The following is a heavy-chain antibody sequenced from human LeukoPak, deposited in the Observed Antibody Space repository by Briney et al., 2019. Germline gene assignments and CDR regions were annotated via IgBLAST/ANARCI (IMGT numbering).Heavy chain of an antibody. V-gene: IGHV1-18*01. J-gene: IGHJ3*02. CDR1: GYTFTIYG. Sequence: ASVKVSCKASGYTFTIYGISWVRQAPGQGLEWMGWISAYNGNTKYPQKFQGRVNMTTDTSTSTAYMELRSLRSDDTAVYYCARFGLGKHIEVAGIPFDIWGQGTMVTVSS. CDR2: ISAYNGNT. CDR3: ARFGLGKHIEVAGIPFDI. D-gene: IGHD6-19*01.